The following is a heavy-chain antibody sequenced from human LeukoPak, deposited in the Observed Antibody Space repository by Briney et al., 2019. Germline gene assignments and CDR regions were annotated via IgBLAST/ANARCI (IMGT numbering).Heavy chain of an antibody. D-gene: IGHD5-12*01. CDR2: INPNSGGT. J-gene: IGHJ4*02. CDR3: ARGERHSGYYFDY. Sequence: ASVKVSCKASGYTFTSYYMHWVRQAPGQGLEWMGWINPNSGGTNYAQKFQGWVTMTRDTSISTAYMELSRLRSDDTAVYYCARGERHSGYYFDYWGQGTLVTVSS. V-gene: IGHV1-2*04. CDR1: GYTFTSYY.